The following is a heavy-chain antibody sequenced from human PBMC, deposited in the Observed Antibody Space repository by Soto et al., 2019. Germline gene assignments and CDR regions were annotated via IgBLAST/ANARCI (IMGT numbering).Heavy chain of an antibody. CDR1: GFTFSSYS. CDR3: ARDGPGYDFWSGYYVGSAFDI. D-gene: IGHD3-3*01. J-gene: IGHJ3*02. V-gene: IGHV3-48*01. Sequence: GGSLRLSCAASGFTFSSYSMNWVRQAPGKGLEWVSYISSSSSTIYYADSVKGRFTISRDNAKNSLYLQMNSLRAEDTAVYYCARDGPGYDFWSGYYVGSAFDIWGQGTMVTVSS. CDR2: ISSSSSTI.